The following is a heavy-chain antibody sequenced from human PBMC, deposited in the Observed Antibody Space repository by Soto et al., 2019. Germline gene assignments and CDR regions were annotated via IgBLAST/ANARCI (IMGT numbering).Heavy chain of an antibody. J-gene: IGHJ4*02. Sequence: RLSCAASGFTFSSYGMHWVRQAPGKSLEWVAVISYDGSNKYYADSVKGRFTISRDNSKNTLYLLMNSLRAEDTAVYYCAKGGELLYYDYWGQGTLVTVSS. CDR1: GFTFSSYG. V-gene: IGHV3-30*18. CDR2: ISYDGSNK. D-gene: IGHD1-26*01. CDR3: AKGGELLYYDY.